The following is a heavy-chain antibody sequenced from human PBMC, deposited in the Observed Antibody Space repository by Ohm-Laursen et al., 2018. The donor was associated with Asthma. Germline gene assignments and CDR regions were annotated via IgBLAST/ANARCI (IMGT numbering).Heavy chain of an antibody. CDR3: ARVTVATTYFDY. V-gene: IGHV3-72*01. CDR1: GFTFSDHY. CDR2: SRNKANSYTT. J-gene: IGHJ4*02. Sequence: SLRLSCSASGFTFSDHYMDWVRQAPGKGLEWVGRSRNKANSYTTEYAASVKGRFTISRDDSKNSLYLQMNSLKTDDTAVYYCARVTVATTYFDYWGQGTLVTVSS. D-gene: IGHD5-12*01.